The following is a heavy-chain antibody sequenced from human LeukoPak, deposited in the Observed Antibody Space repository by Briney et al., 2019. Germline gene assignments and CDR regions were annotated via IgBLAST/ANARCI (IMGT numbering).Heavy chain of an antibody. V-gene: IGHV3-23*01. Sequence: GGSLRLSRAASGFTFSSYAMSWVRQAPGKGLEWVSAISGSDGSTYYADSVKGRFTISRDNSKNTLYLQMNSLRAEDTAVYYCAKERSPDIVVVPAPAGYWGQGTLVTVSS. CDR1: GFTFSSYA. D-gene: IGHD2-2*01. CDR3: AKERSPDIVVVPAPAGY. J-gene: IGHJ4*02. CDR2: ISGSDGST.